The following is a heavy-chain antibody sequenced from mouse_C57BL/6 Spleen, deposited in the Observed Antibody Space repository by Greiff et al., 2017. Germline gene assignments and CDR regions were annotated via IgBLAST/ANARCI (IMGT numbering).Heavy chain of an antibody. J-gene: IGHJ1*03. CDR1: GYTFTEYT. CDR2: FYPGSGSI. Sequence: QVQLQQSGAELVKPGASVKLSCKASGYTFTEYTIHWVKQRSGQGLEWIGWFYPGSGSIKYNEKFKDKATLTADTSSSTVYMELSRLTSEVSAVYSCARHEGGYYGSSGYWDLDVWGTGTTVTVSS. CDR3: ARHEGGYYGSSGYWDLDV. D-gene: IGHD1-1*01. V-gene: IGHV1-62-2*01.